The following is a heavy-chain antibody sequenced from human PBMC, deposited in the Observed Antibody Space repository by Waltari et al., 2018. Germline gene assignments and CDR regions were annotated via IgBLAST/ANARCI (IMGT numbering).Heavy chain of an antibody. CDR2: ISSSSSYI. CDR3: ARDPKWELPTLDY. D-gene: IGHD1-26*01. CDR1: GFTFSRYS. Sequence: EVQLVESGGGVVKPGGSLRLSCAASGFTFSRYSMNGVRQAPGKGLEWVSSISSSSSYIYYADSVKGRFTISIDNAKNSLYLQMNSLRAEYTAVYYCARDPKWELPTLDYWGQGTLVTVSS. V-gene: IGHV3-21*01. J-gene: IGHJ4*02.